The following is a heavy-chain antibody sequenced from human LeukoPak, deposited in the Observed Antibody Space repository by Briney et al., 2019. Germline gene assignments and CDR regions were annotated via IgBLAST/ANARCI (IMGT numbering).Heavy chain of an antibody. J-gene: IGHJ4*02. CDR2: IIPIFGTA. CDR1: GGTFSSYA. CDR3: ARSPSGYSGYDPVYY. Sequence: ASVKVSCKASGGTFSSYAISWVRQAPGQGLEWMGGIIPIFGTANYAQKFQGSVTITADKSTSTAYMELSSLRSEDTAVYYCARSPSGYSGYDPVYYWGQGTLVTVSS. V-gene: IGHV1-69*06. D-gene: IGHD5-12*01.